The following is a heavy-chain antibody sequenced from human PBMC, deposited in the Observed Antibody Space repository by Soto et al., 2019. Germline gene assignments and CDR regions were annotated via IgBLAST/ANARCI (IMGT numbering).Heavy chain of an antibody. CDR1: GGSISSGGYY. D-gene: IGHD1-26*01. CDR2: IYYSGST. Sequence: PSETLSLTCTVPGGSISSGGYYWSWIRQHPGKGLEWIGYIYYSGSTYYNPSLKSRVTISVDASKNQFSLKLSSVTAADTAVYYCATVGAYYPYYFDYWGQGTQVTVSS. J-gene: IGHJ4*02. V-gene: IGHV4-31*03. CDR3: ATVGAYYPYYFDY.